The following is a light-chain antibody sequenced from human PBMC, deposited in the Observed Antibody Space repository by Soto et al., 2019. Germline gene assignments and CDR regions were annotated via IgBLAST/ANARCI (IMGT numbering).Light chain of an antibody. CDR2: QAS. J-gene: IGKJ2*02. Sequence: DIPMTQSPSTLSASVGDRVTINCRASRSISTWLAWYQHRPGKAPKLLIYQASSLEDGVPSRFSGSGSGTEFTLNISSLQPDDFATYYCQQYISDSRTFGQGTKVESK. CDR3: QQYISDSRT. V-gene: IGKV1-5*03. CDR1: RSISTW.